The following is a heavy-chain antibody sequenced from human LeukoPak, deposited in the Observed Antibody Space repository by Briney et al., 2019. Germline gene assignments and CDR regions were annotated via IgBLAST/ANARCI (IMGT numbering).Heavy chain of an antibody. CDR1: GYTFTGYY. V-gene: IGHV1-18*04. CDR2: ISAYNGNT. Sequence: ASVKVSCKASGYTFTGYYMHWVRQAPGQGLEWMGWISAYNGNTNYAQKLQGRVTMTTDTSTSTAYMELRSLRSDDTAVYYCARAFQWEQTADYWGQGTLVTVSS. D-gene: IGHD1-26*01. J-gene: IGHJ4*02. CDR3: ARAFQWEQTADY.